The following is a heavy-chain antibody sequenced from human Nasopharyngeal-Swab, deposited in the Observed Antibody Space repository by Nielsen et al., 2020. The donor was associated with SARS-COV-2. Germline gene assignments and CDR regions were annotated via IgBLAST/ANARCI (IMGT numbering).Heavy chain of an antibody. CDR2: IIPIFTRP. Sequence: SVKVSCKASGGTFSSYAINWLRHVPGQGLEWMGGIIPIFTRPNTAQKFQGRVTLTADDSTSTAYMELSSLETEDTAVYYCAKGRTLFMITYGAVMDFDIWGQGTPVTVSS. CDR1: GGTFSSYA. D-gene: IGHD3-16*01. J-gene: IGHJ4*02. V-gene: IGHV1-69*13. CDR3: AKGRTLFMITYGAVMDFDI.